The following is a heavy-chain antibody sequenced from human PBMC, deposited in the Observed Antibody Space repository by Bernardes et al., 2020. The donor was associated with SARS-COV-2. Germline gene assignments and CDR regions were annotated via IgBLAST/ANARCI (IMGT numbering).Heavy chain of an antibody. J-gene: IGHJ4*02. CDR1: GGSISSSSYY. V-gene: IGHV4-39*01. CDR3: ARTVYSSSSGIGF. CDR2: IYYSGTT. Sequence: SETLSLTCTVSGGSISSSSYYWGWIRQPTGTGLEWIGSIYYSGTTYFNPSLKSRVTISVDTSKNQFSLRLSSVTAADTAVYYCARTVYSSSSGIGFWGQGTLVTVSS. D-gene: IGHD6-6*01.